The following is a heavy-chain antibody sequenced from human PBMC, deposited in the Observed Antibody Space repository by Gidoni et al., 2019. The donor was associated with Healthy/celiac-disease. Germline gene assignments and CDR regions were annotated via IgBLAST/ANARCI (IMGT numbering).Heavy chain of an antibody. D-gene: IGHD2-15*01. CDR2: ISSSSSTI. CDR1: GFTLSSYS. J-gene: IGHJ3*02. Sequence: EVQLVVSGGGLVQPGGSLRLSCAASGFTLSSYSMNWVRQAPGKGLEWVSYISSSSSTIYYADSVKGRFTISRDNAKNSLYLQMNSLRAEDTAVYYCARDGYCSGGSCYGRNAFDIWGQGTMVTVSS. V-gene: IGHV3-48*04. CDR3: ARDGYCSGGSCYGRNAFDI.